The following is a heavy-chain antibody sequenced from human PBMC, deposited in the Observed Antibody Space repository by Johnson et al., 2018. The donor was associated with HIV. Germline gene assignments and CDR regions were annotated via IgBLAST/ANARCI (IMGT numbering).Heavy chain of an antibody. CDR1: GFTFSSYA. CDR3: AKERSTYYNFWSGSAGNDAFDI. D-gene: IGHD3-3*01. J-gene: IGHJ3*02. Sequence: QVQLVESGGGVVQPERSLRLSCAASGFTFSSYAMHWVRQAPGKGLEWVACISYDGSNKHYAGSVKGRFTISRDNSKNTMYLQMNSLRSEDTAVYSCAKERSTYYNFWSGSAGNDAFDIWGQGTMVTVSS. CDR2: ISYDGSNK. V-gene: IGHV3-30*04.